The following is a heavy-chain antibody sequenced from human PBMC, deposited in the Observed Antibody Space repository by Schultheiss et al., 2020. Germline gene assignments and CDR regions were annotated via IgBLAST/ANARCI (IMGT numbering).Heavy chain of an antibody. D-gene: IGHD1-7*01. CDR1: GFTFSNAW. CDR2: IKSKTDGGTT. CDR3: ARGYGNYGAYYFDY. V-gene: IGHV3-15*01. Sequence: GESLKISCAASGFTFSNAWMSWVRLAPGKGLEWVGRIKSKTDGGTTDYAAPVKGRFTISRDNAKNSLYLQMNSLRAEDTAVYYCARGYGNYGAYYFDYWGQGTLVTVYS. J-gene: IGHJ4*02.